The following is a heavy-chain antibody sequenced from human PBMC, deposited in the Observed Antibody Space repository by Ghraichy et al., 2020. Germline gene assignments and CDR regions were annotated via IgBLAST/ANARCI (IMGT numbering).Heavy chain of an antibody. Sequence: GGSLRLSCAASGFTFSRYWMHWVRQNQGKGLVWISRINSDGSATTYADSMEGRFTISRDNAKNTLYLQVNSLREEDTAVYYCAREDYTNSWHADYWGQGTLVTGSS. J-gene: IGHJ4*02. V-gene: IGHV3-74*01. CDR1: GFTFSRYW. CDR3: AREDYTNSWHADY. D-gene: IGHD2-2*02. CDR2: INSDGSAT.